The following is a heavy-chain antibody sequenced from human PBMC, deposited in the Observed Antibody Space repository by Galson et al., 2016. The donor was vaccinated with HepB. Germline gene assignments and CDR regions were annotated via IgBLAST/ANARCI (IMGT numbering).Heavy chain of an antibody. J-gene: IGHJ4*02. D-gene: IGHD1-7*01. CDR3: AHVRDGLELYFDS. CDR2: IYWDEDK. CDR1: GFSLGMSEVG. Sequence: PALVKPTQTLTLTCTFSGFSLGMSEVGVGWIRQSPGKALEWLALIYWDEDKRYNPSLKNRLTITKDTSKNEVVLTMTNMYPVDAATYFCAHVRDGLELYFDSWGQGTLVTVSS. V-gene: IGHV2-5*02.